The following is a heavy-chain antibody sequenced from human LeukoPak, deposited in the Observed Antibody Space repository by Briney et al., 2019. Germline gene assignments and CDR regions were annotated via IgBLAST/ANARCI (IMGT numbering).Heavy chain of an antibody. CDR1: GYTFTSYG. CDR2: ISAYNGNT. V-gene: IGHV1-18*01. D-gene: IGHD3-10*01. J-gene: IGHJ3*02. CDR3: ARVGITMVRGVTDAFDI. Sequence: ASVKVSCKASGYTFTSYGISWVRQAPGQGLEWMGWISAYNGNTNYVQKLQGRVTMTTDTSTSTAYMELRSLRSDDTAVYYCARVGITMVRGVTDAFDIWGQGTMVTVSS.